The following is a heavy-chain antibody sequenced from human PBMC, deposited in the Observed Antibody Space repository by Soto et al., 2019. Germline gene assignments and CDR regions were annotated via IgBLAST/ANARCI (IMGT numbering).Heavy chain of an antibody. J-gene: IGHJ5*02. CDR3: ARGAVLNYDRNGYYH. Sequence: SETLSLTCTVSGGSISSYYWSWIRQPPGKGLEWIGYIYYSGSTNYNPPLKSRVTISVDTSKNQFSLKLSSVTAADTAVYYCARGAVLNYDRNGYYHWGQGTLVTVSS. D-gene: IGHD3-22*01. V-gene: IGHV4-59*01. CDR2: IYYSGST. CDR1: GGSISSYY.